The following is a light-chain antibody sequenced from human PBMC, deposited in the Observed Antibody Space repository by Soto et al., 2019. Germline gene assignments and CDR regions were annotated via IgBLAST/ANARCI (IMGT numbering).Light chain of an antibody. J-gene: IGKJ4*01. CDR3: QEYNTPLN. CDR1: QSISSW. V-gene: IGKV1-5*01. CDR2: DAS. Sequence: DIQMTQSPSTLSASVGDRVTITCRASQSISSWLAWYQQKPGKAPKLLIYDASSLESGVPSRFSGSGSGTEFTITTSSLQNDDFATNYCQEYNTPLNLGGGTMVELK.